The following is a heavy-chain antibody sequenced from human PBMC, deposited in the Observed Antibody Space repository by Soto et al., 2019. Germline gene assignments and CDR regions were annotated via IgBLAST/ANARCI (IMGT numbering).Heavy chain of an antibody. CDR3: ARGPNDSSGLQNWFYP. Sequence: GGSLILSCAASGFTFSSYAMNWVRQAPGKGLEWVSYISSSGSTIYYADSVKGRFTISRDNAKNSLYLQMNSLRAEDTAVYYCARGPNDSSGLQNWFYPRGQGNLVTVS. CDR2: ISSSGSTI. CDR1: GFTFSSYA. J-gene: IGHJ5*02. D-gene: IGHD6-25*01. V-gene: IGHV3-48*03.